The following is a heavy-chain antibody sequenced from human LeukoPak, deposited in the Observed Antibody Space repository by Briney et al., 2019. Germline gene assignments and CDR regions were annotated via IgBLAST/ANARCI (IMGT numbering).Heavy chain of an antibody. CDR3: ARRDHGDYGEEY. Sequence: PGGSLRLSCAASGFTFSSYSMNWVRQAPGKGLEWVANIKQDGSEKYYVDSVKGRFTISRGNAKNSLSLQMNSLRAEDTAVYYCARRDHGDYGEEYWGQGTLVTVSS. CDR2: IKQDGSEK. J-gene: IGHJ4*02. D-gene: IGHD4-17*01. V-gene: IGHV3-7*01. CDR1: GFTFSSYS.